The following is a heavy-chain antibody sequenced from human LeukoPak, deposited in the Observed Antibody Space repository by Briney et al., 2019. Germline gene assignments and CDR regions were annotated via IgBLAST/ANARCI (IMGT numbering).Heavy chain of an antibody. J-gene: IGHJ6*03. CDR1: GYTFTSYY. Sequence: ASVKVSCKASGYTFTSYYMHWVRQAPGQGLEWMGIINPSGGSTSYAQMFQGRVTMTRDTSTSTVYMELSSLRSEDTAVYYCARDTGRNTGLSSGSYYYYYYMDVWGKGTTVTVSS. CDR3: ARDTGRNTGLSSGSYYYYYYMDV. D-gene: IGHD1-26*01. V-gene: IGHV1-46*01. CDR2: INPSGGST.